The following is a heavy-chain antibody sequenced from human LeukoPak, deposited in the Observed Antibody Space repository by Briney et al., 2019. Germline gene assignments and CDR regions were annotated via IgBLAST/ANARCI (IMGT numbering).Heavy chain of an antibody. CDR3: ARGYDFWSGWDIKYDAFDI. J-gene: IGHJ3*02. CDR1: GYTFTGYY. D-gene: IGHD3-3*01. CDR2: INPSGGST. V-gene: IGHV1-46*01. Sequence: ASVKVSCKASGYTFTGYYMLWVRQAPGQGLEWMGIINPSGGSTSYAQKFQGRVTMTRDMSTSTVYMELSSLRSEDTAVYYCARGYDFWSGWDIKYDAFDIWGQGTMVTVSS.